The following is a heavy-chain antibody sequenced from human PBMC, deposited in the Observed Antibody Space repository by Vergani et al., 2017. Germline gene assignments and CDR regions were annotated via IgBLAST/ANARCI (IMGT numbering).Heavy chain of an antibody. J-gene: IGHJ4*02. Sequence: QVQLVESGGGVVQPGRSLRLSCAASGFTFSSYGMHWVRQAPGKGLEWVAVISYDGSNKYYADSVKGRFTISRDNSKNTLYLQMNSLRAEDTAVYYCAKDRARWHYCDYWGQGTLVTVSS. CDR1: GFTFSSYG. V-gene: IGHV3-30*18. CDR3: AKDRARWHYCDY. CDR2: ISYDGSNK. D-gene: IGHD4-23*01.